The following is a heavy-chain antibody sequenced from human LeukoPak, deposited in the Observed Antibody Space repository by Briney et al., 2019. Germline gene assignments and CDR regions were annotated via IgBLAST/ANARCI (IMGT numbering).Heavy chain of an antibody. J-gene: IGHJ6*03. D-gene: IGHD2/OR15-2a*01. CDR2: ISSSSSYI. Sequence: GGSLRLSCEASGFTFSTFAMNWVRQAPGKGLEWVSSISSSSSYIYYADSVKGRFTISRDNAKNSLYLQMNSLRAEDTAVYYCAREGHFYYMDVWGKGTTVTVSS. V-gene: IGHV3-21*01. CDR3: AREGHFYYMDV. CDR1: GFTFSTFA.